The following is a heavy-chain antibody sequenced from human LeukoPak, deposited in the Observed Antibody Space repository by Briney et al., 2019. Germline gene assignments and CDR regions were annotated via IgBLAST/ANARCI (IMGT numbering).Heavy chain of an antibody. V-gene: IGHV3-30-3*01. CDR1: GFTFSSFA. J-gene: IGHJ4*02. CDR3: ARRYFDY. CDR2: ISYDGSNK. Sequence: GGSLRLSCTASGFTFSSFAMSWVRLAPGKGLEWVAVISYDGSNKYYADSVKGRFTISRDNSKNTLYLQMNSLRADDTAVYYCARRYFDYWGQGTLVTVSS.